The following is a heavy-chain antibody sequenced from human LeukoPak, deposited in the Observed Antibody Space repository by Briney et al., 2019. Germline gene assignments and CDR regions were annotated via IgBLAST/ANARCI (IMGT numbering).Heavy chain of an antibody. D-gene: IGHD6-6*01. Sequence: SQTLSLTCSVSGRSINSGDSYWTLIRQHPGTGLEWIGYIYYTGSTYYNPSLQSRVTLSVDSSKNQFSLKLSAVTAADTAVYYCARGFSLDDVSSSTRFDYWGQGTLVTVSS. V-gene: IGHV4-31*03. CDR2: IYYTGST. J-gene: IGHJ4*02. CDR1: GRSINSGDSY. CDR3: ARGFSLDDVSSSTRFDY.